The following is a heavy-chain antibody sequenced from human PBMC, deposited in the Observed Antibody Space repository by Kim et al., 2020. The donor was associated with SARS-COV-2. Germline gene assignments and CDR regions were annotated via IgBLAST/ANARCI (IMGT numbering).Heavy chain of an antibody. V-gene: IGHV3-9*01. J-gene: IGHJ6*02. CDR1: GFTFDDYA. CDR2: ISWNSGSI. Sequence: GGSLRLSCAASGFTFDDYAMHWVRQAPGKGLEWVSGISWNSGSIGYADSVKGRFTISRDNAKNSLYLQMNSLRAEDTALYYCAKGIDYGDYGHYGMDVWGQGTTVTVSS. D-gene: IGHD4-17*01. CDR3: AKGIDYGDYGHYGMDV.